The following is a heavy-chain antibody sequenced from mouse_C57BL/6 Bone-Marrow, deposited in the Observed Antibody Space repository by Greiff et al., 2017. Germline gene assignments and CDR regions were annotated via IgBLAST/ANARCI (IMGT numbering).Heavy chain of an antibody. D-gene: IGHD4-1*01. CDR2: IYPTSGRT. CDR3: ARSGPLGRSFDY. CDR1: GYTFTSYW. Sequence: QVQLQQPGAELVKPGASVKMSCKASGYTFTSYWITWVKQRPGQGLEWIGDIYPTSGRTNYNEKFKSKAILTVDTSSNTAYMQLSSLPSDDSAVFYCARSGPLGRSFDYWGQGTTLTVSS. J-gene: IGHJ2*01. V-gene: IGHV1-55*01.